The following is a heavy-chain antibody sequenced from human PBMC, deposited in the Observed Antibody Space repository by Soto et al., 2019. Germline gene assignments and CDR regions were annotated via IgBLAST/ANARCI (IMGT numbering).Heavy chain of an antibody. CDR1: GDSVSSNSAA. D-gene: IGHD1-7*01. Sequence: QVQLQQSGPGLVKPSQTLSLTCAISGDSVSSNSAAWNCIRQSPSGGLEWLGRTYYRSRWYNDYAVSVRSRITINPDTSKNQFSLHLNSVTPEDTAVDYCAGTTSLQWYYMDVWGKGTTVTVSS. J-gene: IGHJ6*03. CDR3: AGTTSLQWYYMDV. CDR2: TYYRSRWYN. V-gene: IGHV6-1*01.